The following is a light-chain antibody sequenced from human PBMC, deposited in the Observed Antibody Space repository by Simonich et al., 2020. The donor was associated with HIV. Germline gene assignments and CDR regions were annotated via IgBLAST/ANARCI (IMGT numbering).Light chain of an antibody. CDR2: DTS. Sequence: EIVMTQSPATLSVSPGERATLSCRASQSVSSYLAWYQQKPGQAPRLRIYDTSNRATGIPARFSGSGSGTDFTLTISSLEPEDFAVYYCQQRSNWYTFGQGTKLEIK. CDR3: QQRSNWYT. J-gene: IGKJ2*01. CDR1: QSVSSY. V-gene: IGKV3-11*01.